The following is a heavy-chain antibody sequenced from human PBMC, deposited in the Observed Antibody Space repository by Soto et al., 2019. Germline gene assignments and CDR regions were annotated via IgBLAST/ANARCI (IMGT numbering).Heavy chain of an antibody. D-gene: IGHD5-18*01. CDR1: GFTFSSYA. V-gene: IGHV3-23*01. J-gene: IGHJ4*02. CDR2: ISCSGGST. Sequence: EVQLLESGGGLVQPGGSLRLSCAASGFTFSSYAMSWVRQAPGKGLEWVSAISCSGGSTYYADSVKGRFTISRDNSKTTLYLQMTSLRAEDTAVYYCAVLGDTGMRFDYWCQGTLVTFSS. CDR3: AVLGDTGMRFDY.